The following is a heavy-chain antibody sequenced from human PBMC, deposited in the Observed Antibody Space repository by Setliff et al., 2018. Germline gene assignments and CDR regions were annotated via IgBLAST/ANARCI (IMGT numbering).Heavy chain of an antibody. V-gene: IGHV3-7*01. CDR1: GFTFRSYW. Sequence: GGSLRLSCAASGFTFRSYWMSWVRQAPGKGLEWVANIKKDGSIKYYLDSVRGRFTISRYNAENSLTLQMNSLRVEDTAVYYCSRDLQGSGDYVVDYWGQGTLVTVSS. CDR2: IKKDGSIK. J-gene: IGHJ4*02. D-gene: IGHD4-17*01. CDR3: SRDLQGSGDYVVDY.